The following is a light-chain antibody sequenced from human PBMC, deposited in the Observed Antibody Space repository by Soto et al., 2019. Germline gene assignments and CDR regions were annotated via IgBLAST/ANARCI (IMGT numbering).Light chain of an antibody. CDR1: QSVSRN. J-gene: IGKJ1*01. CDR3: QQYNNWLWT. V-gene: IGKV3-15*01. Sequence: EIVMTQSPATLSVSPGERATLSCRASQSVSRNVAWYQQKPGQAPRLLIHDASTRATGISVRFRGSGSGTEFTLTISSLQSEDFAVYYCQQYNNWLWTFGQGTKVEIK. CDR2: DAS.